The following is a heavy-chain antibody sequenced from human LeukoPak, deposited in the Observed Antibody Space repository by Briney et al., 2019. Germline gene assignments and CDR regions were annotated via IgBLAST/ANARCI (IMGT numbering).Heavy chain of an antibody. J-gene: IGHJ4*02. CDR1: GGSINTYY. V-gene: IGHV4-59*01. Sequence: SETLSLTCTVSGGSINTYYWSWIRQPPGKGLDWIGYIYYTGTTNYNPSLKSRVTISVDTSKNQFSLNLGSVTAADTAVYYCVRHFYFAFDNWSQGTLVTVSS. CDR3: VRHFYFAFDN. D-gene: IGHD2/OR15-2a*01. CDR2: IYYTGTT.